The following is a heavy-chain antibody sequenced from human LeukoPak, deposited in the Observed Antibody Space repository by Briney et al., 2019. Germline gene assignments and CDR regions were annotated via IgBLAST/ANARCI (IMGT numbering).Heavy chain of an antibody. Sequence: ASVKVSCKASGGTFSSYAISWVRQAPGQGLEWMGGIIPNSGGTNYAQKFQGRVTMTRDTSISTAYMELSRLRSDDTAVYYCARTGDGYNYYNYYYMDVWGKGTTVTVTS. D-gene: IGHD5-24*01. CDR1: GGTFSSYA. J-gene: IGHJ6*03. CDR3: ARTGDGYNYYNYYYMDV. V-gene: IGHV1-2*02. CDR2: IIPNSGGT.